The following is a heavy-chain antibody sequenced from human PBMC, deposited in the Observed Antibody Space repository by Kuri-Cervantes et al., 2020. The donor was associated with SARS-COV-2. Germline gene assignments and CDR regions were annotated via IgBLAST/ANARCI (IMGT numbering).Heavy chain of an antibody. Sequence: SETLSLTCVVYGGSFSGYYWSWIRQPPGKGLEWIGEIDHSGSTNYNPSLKSRVTISVDTSKNQFSLKLSSVTAADTAVYYCARDLGYGDYGFDYWGQGTLVTVSS. V-gene: IGHV4-34*01. J-gene: IGHJ4*02. D-gene: IGHD4-17*01. CDR3: ARDLGYGDYGFDY. CDR1: GGSFSGYY. CDR2: IDHSGST.